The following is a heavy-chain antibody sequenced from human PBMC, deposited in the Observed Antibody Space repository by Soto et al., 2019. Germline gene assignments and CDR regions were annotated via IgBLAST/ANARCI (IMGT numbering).Heavy chain of an antibody. J-gene: IGHJ5*02. CDR3: ATEDL. CDR1: GGSLSSSSYY. Sequence: QLQLQESGPGLVKPSETRSLTCTVSGGSLSSSSYYWGWIRQPPGKGLEWIGRTYYRGCTYYNPSLKSRVTISVDTSKNQYSLKLSSVIAADTAVYYCATEDLWGQGTLVTVSS. V-gene: IGHV4-39*01. CDR2: TYYRGCT.